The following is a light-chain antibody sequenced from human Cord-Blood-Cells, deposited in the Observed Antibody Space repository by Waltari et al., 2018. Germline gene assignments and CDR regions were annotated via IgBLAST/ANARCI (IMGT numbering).Light chain of an antibody. Sequence: EIVLPQSPGTLSLSPGERATLSCRASQSVSSSYLAWYQQKPCQAPRLLIYGASSRATGIPDRFSGSGSGTDFTLTISRLEPEDFAVYYCQQYGSSPRTFGQGTKLEIK. CDR2: GAS. J-gene: IGKJ2*01. CDR1: QSVSSSY. CDR3: QQYGSSPRT. V-gene: IGKV3-20*01.